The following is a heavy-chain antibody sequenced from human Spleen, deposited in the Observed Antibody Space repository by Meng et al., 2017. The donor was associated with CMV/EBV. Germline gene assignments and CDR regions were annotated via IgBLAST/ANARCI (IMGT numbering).Heavy chain of an antibody. V-gene: IGHV3-74*01. J-gene: IGHJ4*02. CDR3: AHGGYCTSSACRQVDY. D-gene: IGHD2-2*03. CDR1: GFTFSSYW. Sequence: GGSLRLSCAASGFTFSSYWMHWVRQAPGKGLVWVSRINSDGTSTSYADSVKGRFTISRDNAKNTLYLQMNSLTAEDTGTYYCAHGGYCTSSACRQVDYWGQGTLVTVSS. CDR2: INSDGTST.